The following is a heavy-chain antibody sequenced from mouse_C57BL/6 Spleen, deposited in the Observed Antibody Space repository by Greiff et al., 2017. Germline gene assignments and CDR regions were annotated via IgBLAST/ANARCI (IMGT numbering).Heavy chain of an antibody. J-gene: IGHJ3*01. V-gene: IGHV7-3*01. Sequence: EVQGVESGGGLVQPGGSLSFSCAASGFTFTDYYMSWVRQPPGKALEWLGFIRHKANGSTRESSASVKGRFTNSRDNSQSILYLQMHARRAEDSATYYCAVMGGSGYWFAYWGQGTLVTVSA. CDR2: IRHKANGSTR. CDR3: AVMGGSGYWFAY. D-gene: IGHD3-2*02. CDR1: GFTFTDYY.